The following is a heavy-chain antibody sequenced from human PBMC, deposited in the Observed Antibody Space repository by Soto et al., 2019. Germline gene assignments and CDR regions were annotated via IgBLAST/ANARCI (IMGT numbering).Heavy chain of an antibody. CDR2: ISASGDIT. Sequence: LEWVSGISASGDITYFADSVKGRFTISRDNSKNTLFLQLNSLRAEDTAVYYCAKDFRSGWSRYYGMDVWGQGTTVTV. D-gene: IGHD6-19*01. CDR3: AKDFRSGWSRYYGMDV. J-gene: IGHJ6*02. V-gene: IGHV3-23*01.